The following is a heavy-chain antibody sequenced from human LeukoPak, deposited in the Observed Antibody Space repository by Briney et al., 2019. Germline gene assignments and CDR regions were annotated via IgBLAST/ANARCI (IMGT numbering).Heavy chain of an antibody. CDR1: GGSISSYY. J-gene: IGHJ4*02. Sequence: SETLSLTCTVSGGSISSYYWSWIRQPPGKGLEWIGYIYYSGSTNYNPSLKSRVTISVDTSKNQFSLKLSSVTAADTAVYYCARGRYHYYGSGSALYYFDYWGQGTLVTVSS. CDR2: IYYSGST. D-gene: IGHD3-10*01. CDR3: ARGRYHYYGSGSALYYFDY. V-gene: IGHV4-59*01.